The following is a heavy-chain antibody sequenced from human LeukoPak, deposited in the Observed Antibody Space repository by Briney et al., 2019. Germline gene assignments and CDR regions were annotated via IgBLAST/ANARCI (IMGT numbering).Heavy chain of an antibody. CDR2: ITSSSSHI. Sequence: GGSLRLSCAASGFTFSSYAMSWVRQAPGKGLEWISSITSSSSHIFYADSVRGRFTISRDNANNALHLQMNSLRAEDTAVYYCARVFWETVNTGYYSDFWGQGTLVTVSS. CDR3: ARVFWETVNTGYYSDF. V-gene: IGHV3-21*01. D-gene: IGHD3-22*01. J-gene: IGHJ4*02. CDR1: GFTFSSYA.